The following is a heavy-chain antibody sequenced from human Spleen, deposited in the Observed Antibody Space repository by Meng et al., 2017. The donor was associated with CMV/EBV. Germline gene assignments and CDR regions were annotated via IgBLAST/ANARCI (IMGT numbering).Heavy chain of an antibody. V-gene: IGHV3-21*01. J-gene: IGHJ4*02. CDR2: ISSGSGFI. CDR3: VSPEINGVSKHLDH. CDR1: GFIFSRYS. Sequence: SGFIFSRYSMNWVRQAPGKGLEWVSTISSGSGFIYLADSLKGRFIVSRDNAKNLLFLQMSSLRAEDTAMYYCVSPEINGVSKHLDHWGQGTLVTVSS. D-gene: IGHD1-14*01.